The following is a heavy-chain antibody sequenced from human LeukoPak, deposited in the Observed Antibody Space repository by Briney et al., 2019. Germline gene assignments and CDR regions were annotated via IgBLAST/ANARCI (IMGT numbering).Heavy chain of an antibody. D-gene: IGHD3-3*01. CDR3: ARDRYDSYPMDV. J-gene: IGHJ6*02. V-gene: IGHV4-31*03. CDR2: IYYSGRT. Sequence: SETLSLTCTVSGCSLSSGDYSWSWIRQHPGKCLEWIGYIYYSGRTYYNPSLKSRVTISVDTSKNQFSLKLSSVTAADTAVYYCARDRYDSYPMDVWGQGTTVAVSS. CDR1: GCSLSSGDYS.